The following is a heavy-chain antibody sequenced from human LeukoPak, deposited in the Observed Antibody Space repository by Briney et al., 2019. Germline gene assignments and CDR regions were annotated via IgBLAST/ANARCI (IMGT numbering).Heavy chain of an antibody. V-gene: IGHV1-46*01. Sequence: ASVKVSCKASGYTFTSYYMHWVGQAPGQGLEWMGIINPSGGSTSYAQKFQGRVTMTRDTSTSTVYMELSSLRSEDTAVYYCARAVGIVVVPAATGFDPWGQGTLVTVSS. CDR3: ARAVGIVVVPAATGFDP. D-gene: IGHD2-2*03. J-gene: IGHJ5*02. CDR2: INPSGGST. CDR1: GYTFTSYY.